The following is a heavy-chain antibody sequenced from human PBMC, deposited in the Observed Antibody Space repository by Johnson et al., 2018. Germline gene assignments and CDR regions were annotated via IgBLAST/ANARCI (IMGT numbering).Heavy chain of an antibody. Sequence: QVQLVQSGGGVVQPGRSLRLSCAASGFTFSSYGMHWVRQAPGKGLEWVAVISYDGSNKYYTASVKGRLITSRDNSTNPLYLQMNILRAEDTAVYYCAKGRDSSSWLPLDAFDIWGQGTMVTVSS. V-gene: IGHV3-30*18. J-gene: IGHJ3*02. CDR2: ISYDGSNK. CDR1: GFTFSSYG. D-gene: IGHD6-13*01. CDR3: AKGRDSSSWLPLDAFDI.